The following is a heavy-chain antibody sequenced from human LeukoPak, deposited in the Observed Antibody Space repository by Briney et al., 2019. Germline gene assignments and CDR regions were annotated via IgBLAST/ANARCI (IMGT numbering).Heavy chain of an antibody. D-gene: IGHD2-15*01. Sequence: GGSLRLSCAASGFTFSSYAMSWVRQFPGKALEWVATMKPDGGEKYYVDSVKGRFTISRDNAKNSLYLQMNSLRAEDTAIYYCARDLSGPSVYWGQGTLVTVSS. V-gene: IGHV3-7*01. CDR2: MKPDGGEK. J-gene: IGHJ4*02. CDR3: ARDLSGPSVY. CDR1: GFTFSSYA.